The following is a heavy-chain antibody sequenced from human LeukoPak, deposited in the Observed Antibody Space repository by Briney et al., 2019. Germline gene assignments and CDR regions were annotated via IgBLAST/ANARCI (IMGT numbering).Heavy chain of an antibody. J-gene: IGHJ4*02. D-gene: IGHD3-22*01. V-gene: IGHV4-61*02. CDR2: IYTSGST. Sequence: SQTLSLTCTVSRGSISSGSYYWSWIRQPAGKGLEWIGRIYTSGSTNYNPSLKSRVTISVDTSKNQFSLRLSSVTAADTAVYYCVGSSSGLPFDYWGQGTLVTVSS. CDR3: VGSSSGLPFDY. CDR1: RGSISSGSYY.